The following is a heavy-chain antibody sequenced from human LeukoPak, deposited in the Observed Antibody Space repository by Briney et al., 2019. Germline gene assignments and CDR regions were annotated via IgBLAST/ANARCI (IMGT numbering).Heavy chain of an antibody. CDR1: GGTFSSYA. V-gene: IGHV1-69*13. CDR2: IIPIFGTA. D-gene: IGHD6-19*01. Sequence: SVKVSCRASGGTFSSYAISWVRQAPGQGLEWMGGIIPIFGTANYAQKSQGRVTITADESTSTAYMELSSLRSEDTAVYYCAREVGIAVAGPTGAFDYWGQGTLVTVSS. J-gene: IGHJ4*02. CDR3: AREVGIAVAGPTGAFDY.